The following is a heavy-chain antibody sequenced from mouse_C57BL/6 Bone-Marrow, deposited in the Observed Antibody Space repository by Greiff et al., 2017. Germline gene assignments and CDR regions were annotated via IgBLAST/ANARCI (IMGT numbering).Heavy chain of an antibody. D-gene: IGHD2-2*01. CDR1: GFTFSSYA. Sequence: EVQVVESGGGLVKPGGSLKLSCAASGFTFSSYAMSWVRQTPEKRLEWVATISDGGSYTYYPDNVKGRFTISRDNAKNNLYLQMSHLKSEDTAMYYCAGGYRDAMDYWGQGTSVTVSS. CDR2: ISDGGSYT. CDR3: AGGYRDAMDY. V-gene: IGHV5-4*01. J-gene: IGHJ4*01.